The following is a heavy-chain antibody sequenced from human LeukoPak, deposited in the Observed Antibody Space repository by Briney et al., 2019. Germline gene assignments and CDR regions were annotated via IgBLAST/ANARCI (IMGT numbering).Heavy chain of an antibody. V-gene: IGHV1-46*01. CDR2: INPRDGTT. D-gene: IGHD3-10*01. CDR1: GYTFSNYH. Sequence: ASVKVSCKTFGYTFSNYHIHWVRQAPGQGLEWVGQINPRDGTTAYAPKFQGRLTMTRDTSTTTVYLDLGSLTFDDTGIYYCARDSGWSNYDCWGQGALVTVSS. J-gene: IGHJ4*02. CDR3: ARDSGWSNYDC.